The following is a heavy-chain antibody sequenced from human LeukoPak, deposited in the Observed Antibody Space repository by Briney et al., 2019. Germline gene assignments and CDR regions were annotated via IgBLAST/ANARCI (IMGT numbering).Heavy chain of an antibody. V-gene: IGHV1-8*01. CDR2: MNPNSGNT. CDR1: GYTFTSYD. CDR3: ASKRGYSGYDEFDY. J-gene: IGHJ4*02. Sequence: ASVKVSCKASGYTFTSYDTNWVRQATGQGLEWMGWMNPNSGNTGYAQKFQGRVTMTRNTSISTAYMELSSLRSEDTAVYYCASKRGYSGYDEFDYWGQGTLVTVSS. D-gene: IGHD5-12*01.